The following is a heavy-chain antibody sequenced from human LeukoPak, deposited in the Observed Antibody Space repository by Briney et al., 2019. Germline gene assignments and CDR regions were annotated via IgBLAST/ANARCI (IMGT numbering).Heavy chain of an antibody. Sequence: GGSLRLSCAASRFTFSSYAMHWVRQAPGKGLEWVAVISYDGNYKYHADSVKGRFTISRDNSKNTLYVQMNSLRTEDTAVYYCASSTMVTTAFDYWGQGTLVTVSS. CDR3: ASSTMVTTAFDY. CDR2: ISYDGNYK. V-gene: IGHV3-30-3*01. D-gene: IGHD4-17*01. J-gene: IGHJ4*02. CDR1: RFTFSSYA.